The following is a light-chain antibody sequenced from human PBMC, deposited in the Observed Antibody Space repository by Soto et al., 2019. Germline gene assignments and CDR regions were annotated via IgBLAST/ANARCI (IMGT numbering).Light chain of an antibody. V-gene: IGKV3-11*01. CDR1: QSVSSY. Sequence: EIVLTQSPATLSLSPGERATLSCRASQSVSSYLAWYQQKPGQAPRLLIYDASNRATGIPARFSGSGSGTAFPLTISSLEPEDFAVYYCQQRSHWPRGTFGQGTKLEIK. J-gene: IGKJ2*02. CDR2: DAS. CDR3: QQRSHWPRGT.